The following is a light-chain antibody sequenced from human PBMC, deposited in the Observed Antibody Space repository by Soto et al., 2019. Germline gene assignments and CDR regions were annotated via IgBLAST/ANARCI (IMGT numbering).Light chain of an antibody. CDR1: QSVSSSY. CDR3: QQYGNSPFT. Sequence: EIVLTQSPGTLSLSPGERATLSCRASQSVSSSYLAWYQQKPGQAPRLLIYGASTRATGSPDRFSGGGSGTDFTLTLSRLEPEDFAVYSCQQYGNSPFTFGPGTKVDIK. V-gene: IGKV3-20*01. CDR2: GAS. J-gene: IGKJ3*01.